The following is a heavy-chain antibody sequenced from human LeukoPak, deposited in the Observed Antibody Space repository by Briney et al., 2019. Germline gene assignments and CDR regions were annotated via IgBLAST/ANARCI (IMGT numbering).Heavy chain of an antibody. Sequence: SGGSLRLSCAASGFTFSSYAMSWVRQAPGKGLEWVSAISGSGGSTYYADSVKGRFTISRDNSKSTLYLQMNSLRAEDTAVYYCAKVSGYDSPFDYWGQGTLVTVSS. D-gene: IGHD5-12*01. CDR3: AKVSGYDSPFDY. J-gene: IGHJ4*02. V-gene: IGHV3-23*01. CDR1: GFTFSSYA. CDR2: ISGSGGST.